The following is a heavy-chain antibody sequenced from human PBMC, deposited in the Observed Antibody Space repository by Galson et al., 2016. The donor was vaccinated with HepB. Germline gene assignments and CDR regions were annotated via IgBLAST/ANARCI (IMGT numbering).Heavy chain of an antibody. CDR3: AKDPGRHGWTFDI. Sequence: SLRLSCAASGFTFGNYAIIWVRQAPGKGLEWVSAITGSGGTTYYVDSVQGRFTISRDNSKNTLYLQMNSLRTEDTAVYYCAKDPGRHGWTFDIWGQGTMVTVSP. V-gene: IGHV3-23*01. CDR2: ITGSGGTT. J-gene: IGHJ3*02. CDR1: GFTFGNYA. D-gene: IGHD3-10*01.